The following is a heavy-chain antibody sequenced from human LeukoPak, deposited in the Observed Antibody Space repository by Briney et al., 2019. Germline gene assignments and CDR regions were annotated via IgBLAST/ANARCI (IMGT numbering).Heavy chain of an antibody. D-gene: IGHD6-13*01. V-gene: IGHV1-2*06. CDR3: AREVGYSSSWYDRFDP. CDR1: GYTFTGHY. J-gene: IGHJ5*02. CDR2: INPNSGGT. Sequence: GASVKVSCKASGYTFTGHYMHWVRQAPGQGLEWMGRINPNSGGTNFAQKFQGRVTMTRDTSISTSYLELNRLRSDDTAVYYCAREVGYSSSWYDRFDPWGQGTLVTVSS.